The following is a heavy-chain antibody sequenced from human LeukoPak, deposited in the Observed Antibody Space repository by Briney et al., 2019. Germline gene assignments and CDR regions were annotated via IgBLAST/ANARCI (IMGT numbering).Heavy chain of an antibody. CDR3: AKDRRYDSSWYGAGDY. CDR1: GFTFSSYA. Sequence: GGSLRLSCAASGFTFSSYAMSWVRQAPGKGLEWVSVISGSGGSTYYADSVKGRFTISRDNSKNTLYLQMNSLRAEDTAVYYCAKDRRYDSSWYGAGDYWGQGTLVTVSS. CDR2: ISGSGGST. D-gene: IGHD6-13*01. V-gene: IGHV3-23*01. J-gene: IGHJ4*02.